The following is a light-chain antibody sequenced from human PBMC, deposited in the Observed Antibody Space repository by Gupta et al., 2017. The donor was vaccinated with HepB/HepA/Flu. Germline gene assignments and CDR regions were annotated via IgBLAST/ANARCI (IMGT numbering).Light chain of an antibody. J-gene: IGLJ2*01. CDR1: SLRSYY. CDR2: GKN. V-gene: IGLV3-19*01. CDR3: NYRDSSGNQLV. Sequence: SSELTQDPAVSVALGQTVRITCQGDSLRSYYASWYQQKPGQAPVLVIDGKNNRPSGIPDRFSGSSSGNTASLNITGAQAEDEAYYDWNYRDSSGNQLVFGGGTKLTVL.